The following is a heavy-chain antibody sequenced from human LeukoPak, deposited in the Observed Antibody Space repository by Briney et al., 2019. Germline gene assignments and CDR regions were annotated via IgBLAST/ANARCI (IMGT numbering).Heavy chain of an antibody. D-gene: IGHD5-24*01. V-gene: IGHV1-3*01. J-gene: IGHJ4*02. Sequence: ASVNVSCEASGYTFSGYAIHWVRQAPGQRFEWMGWINAGNGHTKYSQNFQGRVTITGDSSANIVYMDVSSLTSEDTAVYYCARGIWSATRVDYYLDNWGRGTLVTVSS. CDR2: INAGNGHT. CDR1: GYTFSGYA. CDR3: ARGIWSATRVDYYLDN.